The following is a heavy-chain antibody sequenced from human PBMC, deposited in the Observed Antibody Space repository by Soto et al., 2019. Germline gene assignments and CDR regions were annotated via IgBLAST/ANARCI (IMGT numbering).Heavy chain of an antibody. V-gene: IGHV3-21*01. CDR2: ISSSSNYI. Sequence: PGGSLRLSCAASGFTFSSYSLNWVRQAPGKGLEWVSSISSSSNYIYYADSVKGRFTITRDNAKNSLYLEMNSLRAVDTAVYYCARDEGGKTGRGHYYYGMDVWGQGTTVTVS. D-gene: IGHD3-10*01. CDR1: GFTFSSYS. CDR3: ARDEGGKTGRGHYYYGMDV. J-gene: IGHJ6*02.